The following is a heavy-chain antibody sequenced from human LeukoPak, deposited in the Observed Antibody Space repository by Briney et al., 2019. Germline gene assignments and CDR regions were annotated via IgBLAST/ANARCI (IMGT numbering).Heavy chain of an antibody. CDR2: INPSGGST. Sequence: ASVKVSCKASGYTFTSYYMHWVRQAPGQGLEWMGIINPSGGSTSYAQKFQGRVTMTRDTSTSTVYMELSSLRSEDTAVYYCAGELVVVVPAAAFDYWGQGTLVTVSS. D-gene: IGHD2-2*01. J-gene: IGHJ4*02. CDR1: GYTFTSYY. V-gene: IGHV1-46*01. CDR3: AGELVVVVPAAAFDY.